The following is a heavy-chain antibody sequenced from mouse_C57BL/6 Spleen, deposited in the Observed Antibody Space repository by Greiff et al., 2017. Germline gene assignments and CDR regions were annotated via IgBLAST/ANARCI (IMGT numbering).Heavy chain of an antibody. Sequence: EVHLVESGGGLVKPGGSLKLSCAASGFTFSSYAMSWVRQTPEKRLGWVATISDGGSYTYYPDNVKGRFTISRDNAKNNLYLQMSHLKSEDTAMYYCAREHDEGFAYWGQGTLVTVSA. CDR1: GFTFSSYA. J-gene: IGHJ3*01. CDR2: ISDGGSYT. V-gene: IGHV5-4*01. D-gene: IGHD2-12*01. CDR3: AREHDEGFAY.